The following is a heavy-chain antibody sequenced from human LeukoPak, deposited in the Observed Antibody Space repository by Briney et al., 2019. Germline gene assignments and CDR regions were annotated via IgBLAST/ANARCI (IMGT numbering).Heavy chain of an antibody. CDR2: ISDAGIT. J-gene: IGHJ3*02. CDR3: ARVFNI. Sequence: PGGSLRLSCAASGFLVSDDYMSWVRQAPGKGLEWASTISDAGITYYADSVKGRFTISRDNSKNTLYLQMNNLRVEDTAVYYCARVFNIWGHGTMVTVSS. V-gene: IGHV3-53*01. CDR1: GFLVSDDY.